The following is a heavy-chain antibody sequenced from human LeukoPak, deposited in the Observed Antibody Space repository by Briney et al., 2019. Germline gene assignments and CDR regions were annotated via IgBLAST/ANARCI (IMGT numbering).Heavy chain of an antibody. CDR1: GFTFSSNA. V-gene: IGHV3-23*01. J-gene: IGHJ4*02. Sequence: GGSLRLSCAASGFTFSSNAMSWVRQAPGKGLEWVSYISGSGGSTYYADSVKGRFTISRDNSKNTLYLQMNSLRADDTAVYYCARDGRNYYDRSGYYSALAYWGQGTLVTVSS. CDR2: ISGSGGST. D-gene: IGHD3-22*01. CDR3: ARDGRNYYDRSGYYSALAY.